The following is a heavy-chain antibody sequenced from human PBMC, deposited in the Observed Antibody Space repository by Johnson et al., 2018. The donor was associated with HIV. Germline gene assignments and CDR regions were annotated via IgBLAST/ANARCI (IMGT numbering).Heavy chain of an antibody. V-gene: IGHV3-7*01. CDR3: AKEYYYDSSGFPDAFDI. Sequence: VQLVESGGGVVRPGGSLRLSCAASGFTFSSYWMSWVRQAPGKGLEWVANIKQDGSEKYYVDSVKGRFTISRDNSKNTMDLQMNSLRAEDTAVYYCAKEYYYDSSGFPDAFDIWGQGTMVTVSS. CDR1: GFTFSSYW. J-gene: IGHJ3*02. CDR2: IKQDGSEK. D-gene: IGHD3-22*01.